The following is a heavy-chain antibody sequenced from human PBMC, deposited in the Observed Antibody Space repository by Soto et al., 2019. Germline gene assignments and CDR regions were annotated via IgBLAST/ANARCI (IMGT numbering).Heavy chain of an antibody. CDR1: GGSISISNW. CDR2: IYHSGST. CDR3: GRQIVAGMLDY. Sequence: PSETLSLTCAVSGGSISISNWWICVRQPPGKGLEWIWGIYHSGSTNYNPSIKSRVTISVDKYKNQFSLKLSSVTAADTAVYYCGRQIVAGMLDYWGQGTLVTVSS. D-gene: IGHD6-6*01. V-gene: IGHV4-4*02. J-gene: IGHJ4*02.